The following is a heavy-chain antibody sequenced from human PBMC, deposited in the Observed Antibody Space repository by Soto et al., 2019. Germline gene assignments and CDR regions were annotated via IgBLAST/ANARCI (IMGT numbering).Heavy chain of an antibody. V-gene: IGHV4-59*08. CDR3: ARHHCSSTRCNEMRSHGDWFDP. CDR1: GGSISSYY. CDR2: VFSSGST. Sequence: SETLSLTCIVSGGSISSYYWSWIRQPPGKGLEWIAYVFSSGSTNSNPSLKSRVTISVDTSKNHFSLKLTSVTAADTAVYYCARHHCSSTRCNEMRSHGDWFDPWGQATLVTVSS. J-gene: IGHJ5*02. D-gene: IGHD2-2*01.